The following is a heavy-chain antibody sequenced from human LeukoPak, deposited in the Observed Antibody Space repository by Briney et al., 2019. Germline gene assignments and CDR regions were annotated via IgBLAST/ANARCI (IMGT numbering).Heavy chain of an antibody. D-gene: IGHD6-19*01. Sequence: SQTLSLTCAVSGDSVSSKNGAWNWIRQSPSRGLEWLGRTYYRSKWYNDYAESMEGRMTISRDTSKNQYSLHLNSVTPDDTAVYYCAWDLGTTGWHTFDYWGQGTLVTVSS. V-gene: IGHV6-1*01. CDR1: GDSVSSKNGA. CDR2: TYYRSKWYN. CDR3: AWDLGTTGWHTFDY. J-gene: IGHJ4*02.